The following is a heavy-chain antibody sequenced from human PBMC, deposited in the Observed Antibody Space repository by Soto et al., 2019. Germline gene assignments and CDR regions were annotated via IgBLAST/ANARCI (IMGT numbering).Heavy chain of an antibody. V-gene: IGHV5-51*01. D-gene: IGHD3-10*01. CDR2: IYPGDSDT. CDR1: GYSFTSYW. CDR3: ARQGSPVTHYYYYMDV. J-gene: IGHJ6*03. Sequence: PGESLKISCKGSGYSFTSYWIGWVRQMPGKGLEWMGIIYPGDSDTRYSPSFQGQVTISADKSISTAYLQWSSLKASDTAMYYCARQGSPVTHYYYYMDVWGKGTTVTVSS.